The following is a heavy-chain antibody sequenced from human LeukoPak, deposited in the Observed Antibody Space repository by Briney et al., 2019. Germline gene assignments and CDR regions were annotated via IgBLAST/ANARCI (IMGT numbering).Heavy chain of an antibody. D-gene: IGHD6-13*01. J-gene: IGHJ6*03. Sequence: GGSLRLSCAASGFTFSDYYMSWIRQAPGKGLEWVSYISSSGSTIYYADSVKGRFTISRDNAKNSLYLQMNSLRAEDTAVYYCASADSSSWRNYYNYMDVWGKGTTVTVSS. CDR2: ISSSGSTI. V-gene: IGHV3-11*01. CDR1: GFTFSDYY. CDR3: ASADSSSWRNYYNYMDV.